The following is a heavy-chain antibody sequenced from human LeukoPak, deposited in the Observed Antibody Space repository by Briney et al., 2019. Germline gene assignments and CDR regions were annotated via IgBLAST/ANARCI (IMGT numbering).Heavy chain of an antibody. Sequence: GGSLRLSCAASGFTFGSYGMHWVRQAPGKGLEWVAYIQYDGSNAQYADSVKGRFSISRDSSKNILYLQMNSLRAEDTAVYYCAKARCSNGVGCYYYYMDVWGKGTTVTISS. V-gene: IGHV3-30*02. D-gene: IGHD2-8*01. CDR2: IQYDGSNA. CDR3: AKARCSNGVGCYYYYMDV. CDR1: GFTFGSYG. J-gene: IGHJ6*03.